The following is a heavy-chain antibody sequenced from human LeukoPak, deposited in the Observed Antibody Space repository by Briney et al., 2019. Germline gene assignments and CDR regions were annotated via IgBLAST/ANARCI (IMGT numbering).Heavy chain of an antibody. V-gene: IGHV1-2*06. CDR2: INPNSGGT. J-gene: IGHJ6*03. Sequence: ASVKVSCKASGYTFAGYYMHWVRQAPGQGLEWMGRINPNSGGTNYAQKFQGRVTMTRDTSISTAYMELSRLRSDDTAVYYCARTRWLVDYYYYMDVWGKGTTVTISS. D-gene: IGHD3-22*01. CDR3: ARTRWLVDYYYYMDV. CDR1: GYTFAGYY.